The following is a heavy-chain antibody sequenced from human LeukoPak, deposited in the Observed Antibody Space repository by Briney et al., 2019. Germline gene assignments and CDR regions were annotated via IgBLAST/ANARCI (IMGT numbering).Heavy chain of an antibody. V-gene: IGHV1-18*01. J-gene: IGHJ4*02. Sequence: ASVTVSCKASGYTFTSYGISWVRQAPGQGLEWMGWISAYNGNTNYAQKLQGRVTMTTDTSTSTAYMELRSLRSDDTAVYYCARGLLKGTMVRGVSTYYFDYWGQGTLVTVSS. D-gene: IGHD3-10*01. CDR1: GYTFTSYG. CDR3: ARGLLKGTMVRGVSTYYFDY. CDR2: ISAYNGNT.